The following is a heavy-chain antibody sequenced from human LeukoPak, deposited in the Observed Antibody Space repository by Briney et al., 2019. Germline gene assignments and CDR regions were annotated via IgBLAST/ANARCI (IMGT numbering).Heavy chain of an antibody. CDR3: ARGESPATYYDFWSGYLARPCYFDY. D-gene: IGHD3-3*01. CDR1: GGSISSGGYY. V-gene: IGHV4-39*07. Sequence: PSETLSLTCTVSGGSISSGGYYWSWIRQPPGKGLEWIGKFNHIETTTNNPSFKSRVTISVDTSKNQFSLKLSSVTAADTAVYYCARGESPATYYDFWSGYLARPCYFDYWGQGTLVTVSS. CDR2: FNHIETT. J-gene: IGHJ4*02.